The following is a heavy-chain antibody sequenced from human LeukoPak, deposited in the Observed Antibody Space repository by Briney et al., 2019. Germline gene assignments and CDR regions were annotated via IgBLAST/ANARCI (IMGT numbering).Heavy chain of an antibody. Sequence: GGSLRLSCAASGFTVSSNYMSWVRQAPGKGLEWVSVIYSGGSTYYADSVKGRFTISRDNSKNTLYLQMNSLRAEDTAVYYCARGGYSGYERGALGYWGQGTLVTVSS. CDR1: GFTVSSNY. J-gene: IGHJ4*02. CDR3: ARGGYSGYERGALGY. CDR2: IYSGGST. D-gene: IGHD5-12*01. V-gene: IGHV3-53*01.